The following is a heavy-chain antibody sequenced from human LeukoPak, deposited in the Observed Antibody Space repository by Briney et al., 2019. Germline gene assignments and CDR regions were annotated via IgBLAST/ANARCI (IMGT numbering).Heavy chain of an antibody. D-gene: IGHD5-18*01. V-gene: IGHV4-39*07. J-gene: IGHJ4*02. CDR1: GGSISSTTYS. CDR2: IYYSGST. Sequence: SETLSLTCTVSGGSISSTTYSWGWIRQPPGKGLEWIGSIYYSGSTSNNPSLKSRVTISVDTSKNQFSLKLSSVTAADTAVYYCARAEQLWFDYWGQGTLVTVSS. CDR3: ARAEQLWFDY.